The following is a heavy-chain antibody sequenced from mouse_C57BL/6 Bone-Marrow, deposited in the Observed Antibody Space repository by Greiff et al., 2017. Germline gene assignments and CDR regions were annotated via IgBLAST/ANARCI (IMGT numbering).Heavy chain of an antibody. J-gene: IGHJ2*01. V-gene: IGHV1-4*01. Sequence: QVQLQQSGAELARPGASVKMSCKASGYTFTSYTMHWVKQRPGQGLEWIGYINPSSGYTKYNQKFKDKATLTADKSSSTAYIQLSSLTSEASAVYYCARHGYFDYWGQGTTLTVSS. D-gene: IGHD1-1*02. CDR3: ARHGYFDY. CDR2: INPSSGYT. CDR1: GYTFTSYT.